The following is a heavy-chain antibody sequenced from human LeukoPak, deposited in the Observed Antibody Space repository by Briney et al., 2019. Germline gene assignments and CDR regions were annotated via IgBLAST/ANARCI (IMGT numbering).Heavy chain of an antibody. CDR3: ARHQDPYGMDV. Sequence: GGSLRLSCAASGFTFSSYSMNWVRQAPGKGLEWVSYISSSSSTIYYADSVKGRFTISRDNAKNSLYLQMNSLRAEDTAVYYCARHQDPYGMDVWGQGTTVTVSS. CDR1: GFTFSSYS. D-gene: IGHD2-2*01. CDR2: ISSSSSTI. J-gene: IGHJ6*02. V-gene: IGHV3-48*01.